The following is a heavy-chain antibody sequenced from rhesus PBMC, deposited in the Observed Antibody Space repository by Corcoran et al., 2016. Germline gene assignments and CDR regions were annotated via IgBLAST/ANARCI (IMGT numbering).Heavy chain of an antibody. Sequence: QVQLQESGPGLVKPSETLSLTCAVSGYSISSGYYWGWIRQPPGKGLEYIGYISGSSGSTYHNPSLKSRVTISKATSKNQFSLKLSSVTAADTAVYYCARDYNFWTGYYTGDAFDFWGQGLRVTVSS. J-gene: IGHJ3*01. CDR2: ISGSSGST. V-gene: IGHV4-99*02. CDR3: ARDYNFWTGYYTGDAFDF. D-gene: IGHD3-3*01. CDR1: GYSISSGYY.